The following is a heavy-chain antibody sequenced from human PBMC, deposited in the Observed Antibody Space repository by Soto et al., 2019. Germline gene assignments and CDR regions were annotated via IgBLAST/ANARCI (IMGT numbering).Heavy chain of an antibody. J-gene: IGHJ4*02. D-gene: IGHD5-18*01. CDR3: PRHGYNYGGVSFDS. Sequence: EVQLVESGGGLVQPGGSLRLSCAASGVTVSSNYMSWVRQAPGKGLEWVSVIYSGGSTYYADSVKGRFTISRDNSKNTRYLQMTSRRAEDTAVYYCPRHGYNYGGVSFDSWGQGTLVTFSS. CDR1: GVTVSSNY. CDR2: IYSGGST. V-gene: IGHV3-66*04.